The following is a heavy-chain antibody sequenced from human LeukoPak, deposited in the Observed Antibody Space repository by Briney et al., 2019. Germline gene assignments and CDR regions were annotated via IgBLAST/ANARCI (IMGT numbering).Heavy chain of an antibody. V-gene: IGHV3-23*01. CDR3: AKDYMVQRFDP. J-gene: IGHJ5*02. Sequence: GGSLRLSCSASGFTFSSDAMSWVRQAPGKGLEWVSAISGSGGSTYYADSVKGRFTISRDNSKNTLYLQMNSLRAEDTAVYYCAKDYMVQRFDPWGQGTLVTVSS. CDR1: GFTFSSDA. CDR2: ISGSGGST. D-gene: IGHD3-10*01.